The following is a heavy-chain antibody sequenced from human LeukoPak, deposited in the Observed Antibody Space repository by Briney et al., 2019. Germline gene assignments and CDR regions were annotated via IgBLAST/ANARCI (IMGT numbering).Heavy chain of an antibody. CDR3: ARDDNGDYVDY. CDR1: GFTFSSYE. Sequence: GGSLRLSCVASGFTFSSYEMKWVRQGPGKGLEWVSYISHSGNTRYYADSVKGRFTISRDNAKNSLYLQMNSLRAEDTGIYYCARDDNGDYVDYWGQGALVTVS. V-gene: IGHV3-48*03. CDR2: ISHSGNTR. D-gene: IGHD4-17*01. J-gene: IGHJ4*02.